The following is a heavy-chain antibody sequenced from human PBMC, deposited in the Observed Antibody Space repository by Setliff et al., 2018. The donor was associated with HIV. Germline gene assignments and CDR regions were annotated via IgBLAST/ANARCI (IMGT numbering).Heavy chain of an antibody. V-gene: IGHV1-24*01. D-gene: IGHD3-9*01. CDR1: GYTLTELS. CDR2: FDPEDGET. Sequence: GASVKVSCKISGYTLTELSIHLVRQAPGKGLEWMANFDPEDGETIYAQKFQGRVTMTEDTSTDTAYMELSSLRSEDTAVYYCAYYDILTGLDYWGQGTLVTVSS. CDR3: AYYDILTGLDY. J-gene: IGHJ4*02.